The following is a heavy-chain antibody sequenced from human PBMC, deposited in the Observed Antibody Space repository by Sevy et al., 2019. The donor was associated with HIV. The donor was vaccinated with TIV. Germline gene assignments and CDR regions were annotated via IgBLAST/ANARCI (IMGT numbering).Heavy chain of an antibody. CDR1: GGSISSSSYY. CDR3: ARPADTAMVNDAFDI. Sequence: SDTLSITCTVSGGSISSSSYYWGWIRQPPGKGLEWIGSIYYSGSTYYNPSLKSRVTISVDTSKNQFSLKLSSVTAADTAVYYCARPADTAMVNDAFDIWGQGTMVTVSS. J-gene: IGHJ3*02. V-gene: IGHV4-39*01. D-gene: IGHD5-18*01. CDR2: IYYSGST.